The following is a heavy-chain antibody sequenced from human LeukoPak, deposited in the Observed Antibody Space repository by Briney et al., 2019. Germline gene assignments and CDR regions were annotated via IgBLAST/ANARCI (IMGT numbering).Heavy chain of an antibody. CDR2: IHYTGST. D-gene: IGHD6-13*01. CDR1: GGSINSSNYY. Sequence: PSETLSLTCTVSGGSINSSNYYWGWIRQPPGKGLEWIGSIHYTGSTYYNPALKSRVTISVDGSKNQISLRLSTVTAPDMAVYYCARHYRRSWYGCPDPWGQGTLVTVSS. CDR3: ARHYRRSWYGCPDP. V-gene: IGHV4-39*01. J-gene: IGHJ5*02.